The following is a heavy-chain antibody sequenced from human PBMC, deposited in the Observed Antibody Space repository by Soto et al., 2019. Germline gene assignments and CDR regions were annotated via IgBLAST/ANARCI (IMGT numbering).Heavy chain of an antibody. V-gene: IGHV1-18*01. CDR2: ISAYNGNT. D-gene: IGHD3-3*01. CDR3: ARLSSTYYDFWSGYYPANYGMDV. J-gene: IGHJ6*02. CDR1: GYTFTSYG. Sequence: ASVKVSCKASGYTFTSYGISWVRQAPGQGLEWMGWISAYNGNTNYAQKLQGRVTMTTDTSTSTAYMELRSLRSDDTAVYYCARLSSTYYDFWSGYYPANYGMDVWGQGTKVTVSS.